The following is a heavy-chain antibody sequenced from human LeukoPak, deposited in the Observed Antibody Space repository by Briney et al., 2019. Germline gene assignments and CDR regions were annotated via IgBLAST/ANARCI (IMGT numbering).Heavy chain of an antibody. CDR3: ARHYTRAGTSDY. Sequence: PSETLSLTCTVSGGSISSYYWSWIRQPPGKGLEWIGYTYYSGSTNYNPSLKSRVTISVDTSKNQFSLKLSSVTAADTAVYYCARHYTRAGTSDYWGQGTLVTVSS. CDR1: GGSISSYY. CDR2: TYYSGST. J-gene: IGHJ4*02. D-gene: IGHD1-14*01. V-gene: IGHV4-59*08.